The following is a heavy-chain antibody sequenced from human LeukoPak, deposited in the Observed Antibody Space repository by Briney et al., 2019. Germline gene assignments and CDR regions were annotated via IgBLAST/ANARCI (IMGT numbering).Heavy chain of an antibody. CDR3: AKLAKYFYGSETYYFFEH. CDR2: INQDGTEK. D-gene: IGHD3-10*01. V-gene: IGHV3-7*01. Sequence: GESLRLSCAASGFSFTTYWMSWVRQAPGKGLEWVANINQDGTEKYYVDSVKGRFTISRDNAKSSLYLQMNSLRVEDTAVYYCAKLAKYFYGSETYYFFEHWGQGTPVTASS. J-gene: IGHJ4*02. CDR1: GFSFTTYW.